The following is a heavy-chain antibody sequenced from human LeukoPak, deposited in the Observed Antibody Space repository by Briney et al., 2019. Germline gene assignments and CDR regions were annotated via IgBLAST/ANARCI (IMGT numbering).Heavy chain of an antibody. D-gene: IGHD5-18*01. CDR2: FNAGNGNT. J-gene: IGHJ4*02. CDR3: ARGYSYGHIDY. CDR1: GYTFTSYA. V-gene: IGHV1-3*01. Sequence: ASVKVSCKASGYTFTSYAMHWVRQAPGQRLEWMGWFNAGNGNTKYSQKFQGRVTITRDTSASTAYMELSSLRSEDTAVYYCARGYSYGHIDYWGQGTLVTASS.